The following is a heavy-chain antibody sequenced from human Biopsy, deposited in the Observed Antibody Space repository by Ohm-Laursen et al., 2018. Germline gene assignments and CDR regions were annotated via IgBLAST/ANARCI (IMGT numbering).Heavy chain of an antibody. CDR2: IYYSGST. Sequence: SDTLSLTCTVSGGSISSDYWSWIRQTQGKGLEWIGYIYYSGSTNYNPSLKSRVTISVDTSKNQFSLRLNSVTAADTAVYYCARATNSTGWPYYYFYGMDVWGQGTTVTVSS. CDR1: GGSISSDY. CDR3: ARATNSTGWPYYYFYGMDV. V-gene: IGHV4-59*07. D-gene: IGHD2/OR15-2a*01. J-gene: IGHJ6*02.